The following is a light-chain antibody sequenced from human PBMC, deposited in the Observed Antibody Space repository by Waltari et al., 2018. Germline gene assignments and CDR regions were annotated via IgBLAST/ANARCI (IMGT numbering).Light chain of an antibody. CDR1: PLGYRS. CDR2: QSD. J-gene: IGLJ2*01. V-gene: IGLV3-1*01. Sequence: SYDLTQPPSVSVSPGQPATITCSGDPLGYRSVPWYQQKPGQSPVVLVYQSDKRPSGIPARTSGSNSGNTATLTISGTQSVDEADYYCQTWDSGSVILGGGTKLTVL. CDR3: QTWDSGSVI.